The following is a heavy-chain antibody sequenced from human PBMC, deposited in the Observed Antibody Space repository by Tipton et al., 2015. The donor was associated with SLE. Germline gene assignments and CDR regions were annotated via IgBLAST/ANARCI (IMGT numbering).Heavy chain of an antibody. J-gene: IGHJ4*02. Sequence: TLSLTCAVSGYSLNSGYYWGWIRQPPGKGLEWIGSIYHSGSTYYNPSLRSRVTISIDTSKNQFSLKLTSVTAAGTAVYFCTTERAGTIVDYWGQGTLVTVSS. D-gene: IGHD4/OR15-4a*01. CDR3: TTERAGTIVDY. V-gene: IGHV4-38-2*02. CDR1: GYSLNSGYY. CDR2: IYHSGST.